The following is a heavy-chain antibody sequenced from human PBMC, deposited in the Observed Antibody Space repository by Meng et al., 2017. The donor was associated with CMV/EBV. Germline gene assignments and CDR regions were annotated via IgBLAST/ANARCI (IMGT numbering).Heavy chain of an antibody. CDR2: IRYDGSNK. J-gene: IGHJ6*02. Sequence: GESLKISCAVSGFTFSSYGMHWVRQAPGKGLEWVAFIRYDGSNKYYADSVKGRFTISRDNSKNTLYLQMNSLRAEDTAVYYCAKQLVYYYYGMDVWGQGTTVTVSS. D-gene: IGHD6-13*01. CDR3: AKQLVYYYYGMDV. V-gene: IGHV3-30*02. CDR1: GFTFSSYG.